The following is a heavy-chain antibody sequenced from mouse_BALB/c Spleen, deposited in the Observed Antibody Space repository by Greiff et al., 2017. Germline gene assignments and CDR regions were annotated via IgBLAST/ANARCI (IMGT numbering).Heavy chain of an antibody. CDR2: IWAGGST. Sequence: VKLQESGPGLVAPSQSLSITCTVSGFSLTSYGVHWVRQPPGKGLEWLGVIWAGGSTNYNSALMSRLSIGKDNSKSQVFLKMNSLQTDDTAMYYCAGTARATSWFAYWGQGTLVTVSA. CDR1: GFSLTSYG. V-gene: IGHV2-9*02. J-gene: IGHJ3*01. D-gene: IGHD3-2*01. CDR3: AGTARATSWFAY.